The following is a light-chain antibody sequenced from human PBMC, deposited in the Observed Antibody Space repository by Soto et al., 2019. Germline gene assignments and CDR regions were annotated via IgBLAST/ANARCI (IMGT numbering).Light chain of an antibody. V-gene: IGKV1-39*01. Sequence: DIQMTQSPSSLSASVGDIVPITCRASPSISSYLNWYQQNPGKAPKLLIYAASSLQSGVPSRFSGSGSGTDFTLTISSLQPEYFATYYCQQSYSTPRTFGQGTKVDIK. CDR3: QQSYSTPRT. CDR2: AAS. CDR1: PSISSY. J-gene: IGKJ1*01.